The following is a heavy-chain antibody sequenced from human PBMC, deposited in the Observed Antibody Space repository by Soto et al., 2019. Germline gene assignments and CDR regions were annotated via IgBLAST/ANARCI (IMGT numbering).Heavy chain of an antibody. CDR1: GFTFTNYG. CDR3: ANEGCSASRCYPRQYYYYYYHMDV. J-gene: IGHJ6*03. V-gene: IGHV3-30*18. CDR2: ISWDGTNT. D-gene: IGHD2-15*01. Sequence: QVQLVESGGGVVKPGRSLRLSCAASGFTFTNYGMHWFRQAPGKGLVWVAVISWDGTNTYYADTVKCRFTISRDNSKNTLFLQMHSLRAEDTAVYFCANEGCSASRCYPRQYYYYYYHMDVWGKGTKVTVSS.